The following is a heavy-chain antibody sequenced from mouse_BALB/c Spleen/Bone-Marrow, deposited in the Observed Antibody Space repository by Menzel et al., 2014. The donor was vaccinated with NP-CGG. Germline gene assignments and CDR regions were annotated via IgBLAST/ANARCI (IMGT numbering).Heavy chain of an antibody. V-gene: IGHV5-17*02. CDR1: GFTFSSFG. J-gene: IGHJ1*01. CDR2: ISSGSSST. Sequence: EVKLMESGGGLVQPGGSRKLSCVASGFTFSSFGMHWVRQAPEKGLEWVAYISSGSSSTYYADTLKRRFTTSRDNPKNTLFLQMTSLRSEDTAMYYCARGYYYGSSHYWYFDVWGAGTTVTVSS. D-gene: IGHD1-1*01. CDR3: ARGYYYGSSHYWYFDV.